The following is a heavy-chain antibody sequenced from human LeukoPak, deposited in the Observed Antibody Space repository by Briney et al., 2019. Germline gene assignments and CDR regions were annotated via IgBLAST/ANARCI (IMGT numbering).Heavy chain of an antibody. CDR3: ARYSYDFSGSGVWAFDI. D-gene: IGHD3-10*01. Sequence: PGRPLRLSCAASGFTFGDSAMTWVRQAPGKGLEWVGFIRSKENGGTTEYATAVKDRFSISRDDSKSIAYLQMTSLRTVDTAVYYCARYSYDFSGSGVWAFDIWGQGTMVTVSS. CDR1: GFTFGDSA. CDR2: IRSKENGGTT. J-gene: IGHJ3*02. V-gene: IGHV3-49*04.